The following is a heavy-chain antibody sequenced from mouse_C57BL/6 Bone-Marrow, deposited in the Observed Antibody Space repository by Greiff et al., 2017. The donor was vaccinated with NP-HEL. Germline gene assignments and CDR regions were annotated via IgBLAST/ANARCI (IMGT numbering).Heavy chain of an antibody. CDR3: AYYYGSSRWFAY. Sequence: QVQLQQSGPELVKPGASVKLSCKASGYTFTSYDINWVKQRPGQGLEWIGWIYPSDGSTKYNEKFKGKATLTVDTSYSTAYMELHSLTSEDSAVYCCAYYYGSSRWFAYGCRGTGATVTA. D-gene: IGHD1-1*01. V-gene: IGHV1-85*01. J-gene: IGHJ3*01. CDR2: IYPSDGST. CDR1: GYTFTSYD.